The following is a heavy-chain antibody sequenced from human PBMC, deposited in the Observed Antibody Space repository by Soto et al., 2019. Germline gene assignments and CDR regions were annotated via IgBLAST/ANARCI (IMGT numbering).Heavy chain of an antibody. CDR3: ARGGRHGAFDI. J-gene: IGHJ3*02. CDR1: GGSISSGDYY. CDR2: IYYSGST. D-gene: IGHD1-1*01. V-gene: IGHV4-30-4*01. Sequence: QVQLQESGPGLVKPSQTLPLTCIVSGGSISSGDYYWIWIRQPPGKGLEWIGYIYYSGSTYYNASLKSRITISVDTSKNQFSLKLNSVTAADTAVYYCARGGRHGAFDIWGQGTMVTVSS.